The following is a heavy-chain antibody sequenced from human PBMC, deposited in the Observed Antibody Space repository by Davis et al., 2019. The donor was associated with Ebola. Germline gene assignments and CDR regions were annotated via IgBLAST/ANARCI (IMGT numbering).Heavy chain of an antibody. CDR3: ARDRIAVTIAAYFDY. V-gene: IGHV3-23*01. D-gene: IGHD6-19*01. J-gene: IGHJ4*02. CDR2: IYESNT. CDR1: GFTFSSYA. Sequence: GESLKISCAASGFTFSSYAMTWVRQAPGKGLEWVSAIYESNTWYADPVRGRFTISRDNSKNTLYLQMNSLRAEDTAVYYCARDRIAVTIAAYFDYWGQGTLVTVSS.